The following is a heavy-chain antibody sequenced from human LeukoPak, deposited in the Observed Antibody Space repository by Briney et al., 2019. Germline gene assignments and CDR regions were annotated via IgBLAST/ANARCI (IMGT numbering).Heavy chain of an antibody. D-gene: IGHD3-9*01. Sequence: ASVKVSCKASGYTFTSYDINWVRQATGQGLEWMGWMNPNSGNTAYAQKFQGRVTMTRNTSISTAYMELSSLTSEDTAVYYCARGDRDYDILTGYSKSWFDPWGQGTLVTVSS. CDR3: ARGDRDYDILTGYSKSWFDP. CDR2: MNPNSGNT. V-gene: IGHV1-8*01. CDR1: GYTFTSYD. J-gene: IGHJ5*02.